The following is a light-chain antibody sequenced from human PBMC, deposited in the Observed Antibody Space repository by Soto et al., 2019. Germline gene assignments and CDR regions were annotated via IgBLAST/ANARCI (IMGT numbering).Light chain of an antibody. Sequence: IQMTQSPSTLSGSVGDRVTITYRASQTISSWLAWYQQKPGKAPKLLIYKASTLKSGVPSRFRGSGSGTECTLTISRLQPDDVETYYCQHYNSYSEAFGQGTKVDIK. J-gene: IGKJ1*01. CDR1: QTISSW. CDR3: QHYNSYSEA. CDR2: KAS. V-gene: IGKV1-5*03.